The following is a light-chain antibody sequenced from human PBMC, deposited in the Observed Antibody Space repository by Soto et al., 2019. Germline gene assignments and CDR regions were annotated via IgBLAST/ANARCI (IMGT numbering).Light chain of an antibody. CDR1: QDINSR. J-gene: IGKJ1*01. Sequence: DIQMTQSRSSVCASVGDTVTITCRASQDINSRLAWFQQQPGRPPKYVIQAATMLQSGFPSRFAGSGSGRDFTLTIHTLQPEDSATYYCLQVANFPRTFGQGTKVDIK. V-gene: IGKV1-12*01. CDR3: LQVANFPRT. CDR2: AAT.